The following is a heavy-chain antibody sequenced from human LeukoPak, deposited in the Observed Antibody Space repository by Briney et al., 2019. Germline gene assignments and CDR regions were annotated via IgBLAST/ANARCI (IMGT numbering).Heavy chain of an antibody. CDR3: AGDRPPNV. CDR2: ISSSSTYI. J-gene: IGHJ4*02. Sequence: PGGPLRLSCAASGFTFSSYTMTWVRQAPGKGLEWVSSISSSSTYIFYEDSVKGRFIISRDNAKKSLYLQMNSLRADDSAVYYCAGDRPPNVWGQGTLVTVSS. D-gene: IGHD3-16*01. V-gene: IGHV3-21*01. CDR1: GFTFSSYT.